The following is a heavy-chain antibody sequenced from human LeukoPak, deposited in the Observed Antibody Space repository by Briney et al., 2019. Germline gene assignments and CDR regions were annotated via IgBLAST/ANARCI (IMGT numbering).Heavy chain of an antibody. J-gene: IGHJ4*02. CDR1: GFTFDDYA. D-gene: IGHD3-10*01. CDR3: AREYGSGTPDFDY. V-gene: IGHV3-43*02. CDR2: ISGDGGST. Sequence: GRSLRLSCAASGFTFDDYAMHWVRQAPGKGLEWVSLISGDGGSTYYADSVKGRFTISRDNAKNSLYLQMNSLRDEDTAVYYCAREYGSGTPDFDYWGQGTLVSVSS.